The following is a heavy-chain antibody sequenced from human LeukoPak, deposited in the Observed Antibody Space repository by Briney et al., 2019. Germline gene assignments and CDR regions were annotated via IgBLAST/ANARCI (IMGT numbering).Heavy chain of an antibody. V-gene: IGHV1-2*06. CDR3: ATGGPLYYYDSSGYSPLDY. Sequence: ASVKVSCKASGYTFTGYYMHWVRQAPGQGLEWMGRINPNSGGTNYAQKFQGRVTMTEDTSTDTAYMELSSLRSEDTAVYYCATGGPLYYYDSSGYSPLDYWGQGTLVTVSS. J-gene: IGHJ4*02. CDR2: INPNSGGT. D-gene: IGHD3-22*01. CDR1: GYTFTGYY.